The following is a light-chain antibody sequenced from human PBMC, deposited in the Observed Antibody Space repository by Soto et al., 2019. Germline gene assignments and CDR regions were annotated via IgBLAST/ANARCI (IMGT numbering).Light chain of an antibody. CDR1: SSDVGGYNF. V-gene: IGLV2-11*01. Sequence: QSALTQPRSVSESPGQSVTISCTGTSSDVGGYNFVSWYQQHPGKAPKLIIYDVSERPSGIPDRFSGSKSGNTASLTISGLQAEDEADYYCCSYAGNYTLVFGGGTKLTVL. CDR3: CSYAGNYTLV. CDR2: DVS. J-gene: IGLJ3*02.